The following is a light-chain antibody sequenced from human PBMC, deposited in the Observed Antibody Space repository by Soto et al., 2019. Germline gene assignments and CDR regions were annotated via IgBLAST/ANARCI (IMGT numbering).Light chain of an antibody. Sequence: QSVLTQPASVSGSPGQSITISCTGTTSDIGGYNYVSWYRHPPGKPPQVMIYDVSNRRSGISDRFSGSKSGNTASLTISGLQAEDEGDYYCSSYTSNSTLIFGGGTKLTVL. J-gene: IGLJ2*01. V-gene: IGLV2-14*03. CDR1: TSDIGGYNY. CDR2: DVS. CDR3: SSYTSNSTLI.